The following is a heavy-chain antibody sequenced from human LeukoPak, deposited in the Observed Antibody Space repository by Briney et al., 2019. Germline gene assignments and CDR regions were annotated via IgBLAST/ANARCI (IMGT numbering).Heavy chain of an antibody. J-gene: IGHJ4*02. V-gene: IGHV3-21*01. CDR1: GFTFSSYS. CDR3: ARDSGIAVAGTR. Sequence: GGSLRLSCAASGFTFSSYSMNWVRQAPGKGLEGVSSISSSSSYIYYADSVKGRFTISRDNAKNSLYLQMNSLRAEDTAVYYCARDSGIAVAGTRWGQGTLVTVSS. D-gene: IGHD6-19*01. CDR2: ISSSSSYI.